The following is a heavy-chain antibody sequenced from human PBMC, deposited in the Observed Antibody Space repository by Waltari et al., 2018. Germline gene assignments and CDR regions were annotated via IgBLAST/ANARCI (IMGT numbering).Heavy chain of an antibody. Sequence: QVQLVESGGGVVQPGRSLRLSCAASGFTFSSYAMHWVRQAPGKGLEWVAVISYEGSKKYYADAVKGRFTISRDNSKNTLYLQMNSLRAEDTAVYYCARDRASVGVIAARLDYWGQGTLVTVSS. CDR3: ARDRASVGVIAARLDY. CDR1: GFTFSSYA. D-gene: IGHD6-6*01. CDR2: ISYEGSKK. J-gene: IGHJ4*02. V-gene: IGHV3-30-3*01.